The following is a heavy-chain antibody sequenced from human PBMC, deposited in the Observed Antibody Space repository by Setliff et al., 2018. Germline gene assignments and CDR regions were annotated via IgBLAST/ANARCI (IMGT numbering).Heavy chain of an antibody. CDR2: IYPGDSAT. V-gene: IGHV5-51*01. CDR1: GYTLTNYW. D-gene: IGHD3-10*01. J-gene: IGHJ6*03. CDR3: ARVGDYMGYYYNYYMDV. Sequence: PGESLKISCKSSGYTLTNYWIGWVRQMPGKGLEWMGIIYPGDSATKYSPSFQGQVTMSVDKSINTAYLQWSSLRASDTAIYYCARVGDYMGYYYNYYMDVWGKGTMVTVSS.